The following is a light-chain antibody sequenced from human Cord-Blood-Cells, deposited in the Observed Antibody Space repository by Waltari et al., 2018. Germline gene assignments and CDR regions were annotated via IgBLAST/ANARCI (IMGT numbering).Light chain of an antibody. Sequence: EIVMTQSPATLSLSPGERATISFRASQSVSSNLAWYLQKPGQAPRLLIYGSSTRATGIPARFSGSGSGTEFTLTISSLQSEDFAVYYCQQYNNWPRTFGQGTKVEIK. CDR2: GSS. CDR1: QSVSSN. CDR3: QQYNNWPRT. J-gene: IGKJ1*01. V-gene: IGKV3-15*01.